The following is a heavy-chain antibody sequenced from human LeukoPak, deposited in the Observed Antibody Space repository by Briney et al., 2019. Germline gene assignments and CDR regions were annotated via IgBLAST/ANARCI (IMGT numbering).Heavy chain of an antibody. V-gene: IGHV4-38-2*02. CDR3: ARDGYNSMFDY. CDR2: IYHSGST. Sequence: SETLSLTCAVSGYPISSGYYWGWIRQPPGKGLEWIGSIYHSGSTYYNPSLKSRVTISVDTSKNQFSLKLSSVTAADTAVYYCARDGYNSMFDYWGQGTLVTVSS. CDR1: GYPISSGYY. D-gene: IGHD5-24*01. J-gene: IGHJ4*02.